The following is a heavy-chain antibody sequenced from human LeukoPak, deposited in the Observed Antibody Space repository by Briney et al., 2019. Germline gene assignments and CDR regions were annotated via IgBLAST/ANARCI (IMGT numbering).Heavy chain of an antibody. Sequence: SETLSLTCAVYGGSFSGYYWSWIRQPPGKGLEWIGEINHSGSTNYNPSLKSRGTISVDTSKNQFSLKLSSVTAADTAVYYCARGTVAARTSIVYYYYGMDVWGQGTTVTVSS. D-gene: IGHD2-15*01. CDR1: GGSFSGYY. CDR3: ARGTVAARTSIVYYYYGMDV. CDR2: INHSGST. V-gene: IGHV4-34*01. J-gene: IGHJ6*02.